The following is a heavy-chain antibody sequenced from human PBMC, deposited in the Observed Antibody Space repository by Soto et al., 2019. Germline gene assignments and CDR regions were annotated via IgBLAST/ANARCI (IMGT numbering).Heavy chain of an antibody. CDR3: ASGPVFPSSRGWSHHPAWGVFDI. CDR2: IWYDGNNK. Sequence: GGSLRLSCAASGFTFSNYGMHWVRQAPGKGLEWVAVIWYDGNNKYYADSVKGRFTISRDNSKNTLYLQMNGLRAEDTAVYHCASGPVFPSSRGWSHHPAWGVFDIWGQGTMVTVSS. CDR1: GFTFSNYG. D-gene: IGHD6-19*01. V-gene: IGHV3-33*01. J-gene: IGHJ3*02.